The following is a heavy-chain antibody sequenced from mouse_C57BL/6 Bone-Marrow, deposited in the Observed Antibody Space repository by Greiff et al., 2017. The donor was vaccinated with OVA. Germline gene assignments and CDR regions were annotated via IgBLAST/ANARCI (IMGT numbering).Heavy chain of an antibody. CDR2: INPYNGGT. D-gene: IGHD4-1*01. J-gene: IGHJ3*01. CDR1: GYTFTDYY. V-gene: IGHV1-19*01. CDR3: ARSANWEFAY. Sequence: EVKLQESGPVLVKPGASVKMSCKASGYTFTDYYMNWVKQSHGKSLEWIGVINPYNGGTSYNQKFKGKATLTVDKSSSTAYMELNSLTSEDSAVYYCARSANWEFAYWGQGTLVTVSA.